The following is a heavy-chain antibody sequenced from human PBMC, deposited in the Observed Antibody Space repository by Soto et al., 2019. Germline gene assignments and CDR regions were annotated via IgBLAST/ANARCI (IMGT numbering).Heavy chain of an antibody. Sequence: VQLVQSGAEVKRPGSSVKVSCKASGGTFRSYGINWVRQAPGQGLEWMGGIIPIFGTLNSAQKFQGRVTITADESTSTVYMELRSLRPEDTAVYYCAREGGGLGYCSGGICNWYFDLWGRGTLVTVSS. CDR1: GGTFRSYG. D-gene: IGHD2-15*01. V-gene: IGHV1-69*01. CDR2: IIPIFGTL. CDR3: AREGGGLGYCSGGICNWYFDL. J-gene: IGHJ2*01.